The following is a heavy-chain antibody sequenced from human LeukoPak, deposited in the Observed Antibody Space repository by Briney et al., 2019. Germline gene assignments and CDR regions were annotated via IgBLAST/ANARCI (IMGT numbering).Heavy chain of an antibody. Sequence: ASETLSLTCTVSAYSISSAYYWSWIRQPAGKGLEWIGRIYTSGSTNYNPSLKSRVTMSVDTSKNQFSLKLSSVTAADTAVYYCARDKYYYDSSGYYYFDYWGQGTLVTVSS. CDR3: ARDKYYYDSSGYYYFDY. V-gene: IGHV4-4*07. CDR1: AYSISSAYY. J-gene: IGHJ4*02. CDR2: IYTSGST. D-gene: IGHD3-22*01.